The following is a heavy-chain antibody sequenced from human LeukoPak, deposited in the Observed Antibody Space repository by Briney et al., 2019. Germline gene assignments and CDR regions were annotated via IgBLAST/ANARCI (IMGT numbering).Heavy chain of an antibody. CDR3: ARGGGTLDY. CDR1: GDSISSYY. CDR2: IYDSEKT. V-gene: IGHV4-59*01. J-gene: IGHJ4*02. Sequence: SETLSLTCTVSGDSISSYYWSWIRQPPGKGLEWIRYIYDSEKTNYNASLIGRVTISVDTSKNQFSLKLTSVTPADTAVYYCARGGGTLDYWGQGTLVTVSS. D-gene: IGHD3-16*01.